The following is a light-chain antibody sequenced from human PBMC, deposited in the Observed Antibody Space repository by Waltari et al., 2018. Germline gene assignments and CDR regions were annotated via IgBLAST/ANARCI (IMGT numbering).Light chain of an antibody. CDR1: QSLVFSDGNIY. V-gene: IGKV2-30*01. J-gene: IGKJ2*01. Sequence: DAVMTQSPLSLPVTLGQPASISCRSSQSLVFSDGNIYLNWFQQRPGQSPRRLSYKVSNRDSGVQGRFSGSGSGTDFTLKISRVEAEDVGGVYYCMQATHWPYTFGQGTKLEIK. CDR2: KVS. CDR3: MQATHWPYT.